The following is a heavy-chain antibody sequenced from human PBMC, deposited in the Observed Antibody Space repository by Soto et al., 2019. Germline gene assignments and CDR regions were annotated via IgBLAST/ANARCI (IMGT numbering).Heavy chain of an antibody. CDR1: GFTFSSYS. Sequence: VGSLRLSCAASGFTFSSYSMNWVRQAPGKGLEWVSSISSSSSYIYYADSVKGRFTISRDNAKNSLYLQMNSLRAEDTAVYYCARDTIDTAMPWGQGTLVTVSS. J-gene: IGHJ5*02. D-gene: IGHD5-18*01. CDR2: ISSSSSYI. V-gene: IGHV3-21*01. CDR3: ARDTIDTAMP.